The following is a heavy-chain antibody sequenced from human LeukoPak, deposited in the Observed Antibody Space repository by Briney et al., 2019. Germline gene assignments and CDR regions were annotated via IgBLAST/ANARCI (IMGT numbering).Heavy chain of an antibody. V-gene: IGHV3-21*01. CDR2: ITSSSSYI. CDR1: GFTFSSYW. D-gene: IGHD6-13*01. CDR3: ARDHSSSCQLFDY. Sequence: GGSLRLSCAASGFTFSSYWMSWVRQAPGKGLEWVSSITSSSSYIYYADSLKGRFTISRDNAKNSLYLQMNSLRAEDTAVYYCARDHSSSCQLFDYWGQGTLVTVSS. J-gene: IGHJ4*02.